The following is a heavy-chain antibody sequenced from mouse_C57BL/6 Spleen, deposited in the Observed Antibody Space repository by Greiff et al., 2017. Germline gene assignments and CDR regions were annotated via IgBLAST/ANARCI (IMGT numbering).Heavy chain of an antibody. V-gene: IGHV1-52*01. J-gene: IGHJ2*01. CDR2: IDPSDSET. Sequence: QVQLQQPGAELVRPGSSVKLSCKASGYTFTSYWMHWVKQRPIQGLEWIGNIDPSDSETHYNQKFKNKATLTVDKSSSTAYMQLSSLTSEDSAVYCCARESGRSSGYDYWGQGTTLTVSS. CDR3: ARESGRSSGYDY. D-gene: IGHD3-2*02. CDR1: GYTFTSYW.